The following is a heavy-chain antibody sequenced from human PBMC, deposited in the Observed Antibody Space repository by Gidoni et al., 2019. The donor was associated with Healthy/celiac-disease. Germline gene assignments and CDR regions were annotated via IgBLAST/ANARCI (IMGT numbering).Heavy chain of an antibody. CDR2: ISSSSSYI. CDR1: GFTFSSYS. Sequence: EVQLVESGGGLVKPGGSLRLSCAASGFTFSSYSMNWVRQAPGKGLEWVSSISSSSSYIYYADSVKGRFTISRDNAKNSLYLQMNSLRAEDTAVYYCARDLSRYDSSGYSFDYWGQGTLVTVSS. CDR3: ARDLSRYDSSGYSFDY. V-gene: IGHV3-21*01. J-gene: IGHJ4*02. D-gene: IGHD3-22*01.